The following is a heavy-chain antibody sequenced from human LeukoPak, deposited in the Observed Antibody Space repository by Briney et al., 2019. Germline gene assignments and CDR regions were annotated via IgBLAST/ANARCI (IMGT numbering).Heavy chain of an antibody. J-gene: IGHJ3*02. Sequence: PGGSLRLSCAASGFTFSSYAMSWVRQAPGKGLEWVSAISGSGGSTYYADSVKGRFTTSRDNSKNTLYLQMNSLRAEDTAVYYCAKDVALGYCSGGSCYSSAFDIWGQGTMVTVSS. V-gene: IGHV3-23*01. CDR2: ISGSGGST. CDR1: GFTFSSYA. D-gene: IGHD2-15*01. CDR3: AKDVALGYCSGGSCYSSAFDI.